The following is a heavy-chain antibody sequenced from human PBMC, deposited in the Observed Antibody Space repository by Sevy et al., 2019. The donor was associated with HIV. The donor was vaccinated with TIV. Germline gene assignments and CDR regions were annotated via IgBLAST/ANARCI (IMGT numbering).Heavy chain of an antibody. D-gene: IGHD4-17*01. CDR2: MDPDGSEK. Sequence: GGSLRLSCVASGFTFSSFYMSWVRQAPGKGLEWVANMDPDGSEKYYVDSVQGRFTISRENAKNSLFLQVNSLRAEDTAVYFCARSSEGDYRGDYFDSWGQGTQVTVSS. V-gene: IGHV3-7*03. CDR3: ARSSEGDYRGDYFDS. CDR1: GFTFSSFY. J-gene: IGHJ4*02.